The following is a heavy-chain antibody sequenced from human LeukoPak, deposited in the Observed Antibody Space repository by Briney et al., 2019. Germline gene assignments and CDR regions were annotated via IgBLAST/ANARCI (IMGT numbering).Heavy chain of an antibody. CDR2: ISSSSSHI. CDR1: GFTFSSYS. V-gene: IGHV3-21*01. D-gene: IGHD1-7*01. Sequence: GGSLRLSCAASGFTFSSYSMNWVRQAPGKGLEWVSSISSSSSHIYYADSVKGRFTISRDNAKNSLYLQMNSLRAEDTAVYYCARGTTDYWGQGTLVTVSS. CDR3: ARGTTDY. J-gene: IGHJ4*02.